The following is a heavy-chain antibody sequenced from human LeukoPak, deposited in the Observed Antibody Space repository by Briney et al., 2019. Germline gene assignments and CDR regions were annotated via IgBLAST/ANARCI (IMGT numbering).Heavy chain of an antibody. J-gene: IGHJ4*02. V-gene: IGHV3-48*03. CDR3: ARRWEEFYFDY. CDR1: GFSFSSYE. D-gene: IGHD1-26*01. Sequence: GGSLRLSCAASGFSFSSYEMNWVRQAPGKGLEWVSYICSGGSSKYYADSVKGRFTISRDNAKNSLYLQMNSLRAEDTAVYHCARRWEEFYFDYWGQGILVTVSS. CDR2: ICSGGSSK.